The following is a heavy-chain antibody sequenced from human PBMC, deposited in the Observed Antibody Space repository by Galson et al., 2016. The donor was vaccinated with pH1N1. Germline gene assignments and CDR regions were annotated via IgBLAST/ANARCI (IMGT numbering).Heavy chain of an antibody. CDR2: IIPIFKTT. J-gene: IGHJ2*01. V-gene: IGHV1-69*13. CDR3: AREDYYDTDLSDWYFDL. Sequence: SVKVSCKASGGTFGSYGINWVRQAPGQGLEWMGGIIPIFKTTKYAQNFQGRVTITADESTTTAYMELSSLRSEDTAVYYCAREDYYDTDLSDWYFDLWGRGTPLAVAS. D-gene: IGHD3-22*01. CDR1: GGTFGSYG.